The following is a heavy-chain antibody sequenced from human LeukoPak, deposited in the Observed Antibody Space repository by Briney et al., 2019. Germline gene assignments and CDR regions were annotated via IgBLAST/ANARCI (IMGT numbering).Heavy chain of an antibody. D-gene: IGHD6-19*01. J-gene: IGHJ4*02. Sequence: ASVKVSCKASGGTFSSYAISWVRQAPGQGLEWMGRIIPILGIANYAQKFQGRVTITADKSTSTAYMELSSLRSEDTAVYYCARDRYSSGWPSRNWGQGTLVTVSS. CDR3: ARDRYSSGWPSRN. CDR2: IIPILGIA. CDR1: GGTFSSYA. V-gene: IGHV1-69*04.